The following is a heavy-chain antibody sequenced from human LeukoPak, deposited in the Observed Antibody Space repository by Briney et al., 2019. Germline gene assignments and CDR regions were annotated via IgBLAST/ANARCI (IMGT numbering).Heavy chain of an antibody. J-gene: IGHJ4*02. V-gene: IGHV3-72*01. Sequence: GGSLRLSCGASGFTFSDHYMDWVRQAPGKGQEWVGRTRNKANSYTTEYAASVKGRFTISRDDSKNSLYPQMNSLKTEDTAVYYCARDRGGSYYDYWGQGTLVTLSS. D-gene: IGHD1-26*01. CDR1: GFTFSDHY. CDR2: TRNKANSYTT. CDR3: ARDRGGSYYDY.